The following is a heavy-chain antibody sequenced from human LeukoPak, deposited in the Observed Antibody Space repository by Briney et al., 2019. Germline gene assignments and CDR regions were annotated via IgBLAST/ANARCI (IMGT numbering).Heavy chain of an antibody. J-gene: IGHJ4*02. CDR3: VINTDTSEIYQYYFDY. Sequence: GESLKISCKGSGYSFTSYWIGWVRQMPGKGLEWMGIIYPGDSDTRYSPSFQGQVTISADKSISTAYLQWSSLKASDTAMYYCVINTDTSEIYQYYFDYWGQGTLVTVSS. V-gene: IGHV5-51*01. D-gene: IGHD1-14*01. CDR1: GYSFTSYW. CDR2: IYPGDSDT.